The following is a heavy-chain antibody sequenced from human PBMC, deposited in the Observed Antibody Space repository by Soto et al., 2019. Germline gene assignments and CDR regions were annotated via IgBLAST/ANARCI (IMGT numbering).Heavy chain of an antibody. Sequence: PGESLKISCNGSGYSFTQNWIGWVRQMPGKGLEWMGIIYPGDSDTRYSPSFQGQVTISADKSINTAYLQWSSLKASDTAMYYCARHSGTAESDSHWGQGTLVTVSS. J-gene: IGHJ1*01. V-gene: IGHV5-51*01. D-gene: IGHD6-13*01. CDR1: GYSFTQNW. CDR3: ARHSGTAESDSH. CDR2: IYPGDSDT.